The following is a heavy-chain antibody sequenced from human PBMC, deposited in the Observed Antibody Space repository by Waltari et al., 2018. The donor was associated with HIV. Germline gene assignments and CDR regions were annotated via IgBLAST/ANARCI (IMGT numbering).Heavy chain of an antibody. Sequence: QVQLQQWGASLLKPSETLSLTCNLYGGSFSGYSWNWIRLTPGKGLEWIGQIDHSVRTYYNPSLMGRAAISIDTSRSQFSLRLSSVTAADSAVYYCARIQFVRTSIGRGSADVWGQGP. J-gene: IGHJ6*02. CDR2: IDHSVRT. D-gene: IGHD6-6*01. CDR3: ARIQFVRTSIGRGSADV. CDR1: GGSFSGYS. V-gene: IGHV4-34*01.